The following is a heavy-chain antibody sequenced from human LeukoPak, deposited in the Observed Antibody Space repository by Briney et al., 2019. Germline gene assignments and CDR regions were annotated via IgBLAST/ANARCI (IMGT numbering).Heavy chain of an antibody. CDR3: ARALTTVTTTLNYFDY. J-gene: IGHJ4*02. D-gene: IGHD4-17*01. V-gene: IGHV4-34*01. Sequence: PSETLSLTCAVYGGSFSGYYWSWIRQPPGKGLEWIGEINHSGSTNYNPSLKSRVTMSLDTSKNQFSLKLSSVTAADTAVYYCARALTTVTTTLNYFDYWGQGTLVTVSS. CDR2: INHSGST. CDR1: GGSFSGYY.